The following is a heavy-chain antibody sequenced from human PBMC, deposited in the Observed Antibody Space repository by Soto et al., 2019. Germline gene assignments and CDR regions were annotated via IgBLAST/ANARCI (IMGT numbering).Heavy chain of an antibody. CDR2: ISGDGSST. CDR1: EFTFRSYW. CDR3: NLDFAGDY. V-gene: IGHV3-74*01. J-gene: IGHJ4*02. Sequence: EVQLVDSGGGLVQPGGSLRLSCAASEFTFRSYWMHWVRQSPGKGLVWVSRISGDGSSTTYADSVRGRFTISRDNAKNTVYLQMDSLKTEDTAVYYCNLDFAGDYWGQGTLVTVSS.